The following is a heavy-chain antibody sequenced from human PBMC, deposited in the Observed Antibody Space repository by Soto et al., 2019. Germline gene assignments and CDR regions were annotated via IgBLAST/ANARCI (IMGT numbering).Heavy chain of an antibody. CDR2: IYYSGST. V-gene: IGHV4-30-4*01. CDR1: GGSISSGDYY. D-gene: IGHD6-19*01. Sequence: QVQLQESGPGLVKPSQTLSLTCTVSGGSISSGDYYWSWIRQPPGKGLAWIGYIYYSGSTYYNPSRQTRVTISVETSTRQVYLKLTSLTAADTAVYYCPHYSSGRAFDIWGQGTMVTVSS. J-gene: IGHJ3*02. CDR3: PHYSSGRAFDI.